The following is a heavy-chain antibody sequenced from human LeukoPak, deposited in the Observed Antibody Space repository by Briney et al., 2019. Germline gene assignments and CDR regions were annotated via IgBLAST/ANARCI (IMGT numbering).Heavy chain of an antibody. V-gene: IGHV4-34*01. Sequence: SETLSLTCAVYGGSFSGYYWSWIRQPPGKGLEWIGEINHSGSTNYNPSLKSRVTISVDTSKKQFSLKLSSVTAADTAVYYCATFRRIAAGRYYYYYGMEVWGQGTTVTVSS. CDR3: ATFRRIAAGRYYYYYGMEV. J-gene: IGHJ6*02. D-gene: IGHD6-6*01. CDR1: GGSFSGYY. CDR2: INHSGST.